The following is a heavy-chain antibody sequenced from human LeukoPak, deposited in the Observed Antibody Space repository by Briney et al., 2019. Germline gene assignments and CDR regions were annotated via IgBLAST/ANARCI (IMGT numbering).Heavy chain of an antibody. CDR2: INPSGGST. Sequence: ASVKVSCKASGYTFTSYYMHWVRQAPGQGLEWMGIINPSGGSTSCAQKFQGRVTMTRDTSTSTVYMELSSLRSEDTAVYYCAKGGNQLLYLTIIDTWGQGTLVTVSS. V-gene: IGHV1-46*01. CDR1: GYTFTSYY. D-gene: IGHD2-2*02. CDR3: AKGGNQLLYLTIIDT. J-gene: IGHJ5*02.